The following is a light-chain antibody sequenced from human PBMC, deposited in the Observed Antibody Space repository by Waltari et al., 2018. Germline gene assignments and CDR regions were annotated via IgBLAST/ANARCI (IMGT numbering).Light chain of an antibody. CDR1: NNNVATEG. Sequence: QAGLTQPPSVSKHLGQTATVTCTGNNNNVATEGVAWLQQHQGHPPKLLCDRNDNRPSGITERVSAFRSGDTAALTITSLQPEDEAHYSSSTSDDSLKSYVFGPGTTVTVI. J-gene: IGLJ1*01. CDR3: STSDDSLKSYV. CDR2: RND. V-gene: IGLV10-54*04.